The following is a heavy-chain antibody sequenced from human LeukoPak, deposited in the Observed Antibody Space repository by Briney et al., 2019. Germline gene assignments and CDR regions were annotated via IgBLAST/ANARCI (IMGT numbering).Heavy chain of an antibody. CDR3: AKAIWFGELYSPFDY. CDR2: ISGSGGST. Sequence: GGSLRLSCAASGFTFSSYAMSWVRQAPGKGLEWVSAISGSGGSTHYADSVKGRFTISRDNSKNTLYLQMNSLRAEDTAVYYCAKAIWFGELYSPFDYWGQGTLVTVSS. CDR1: GFTFSSYA. J-gene: IGHJ4*02. V-gene: IGHV3-23*01. D-gene: IGHD3-10*01.